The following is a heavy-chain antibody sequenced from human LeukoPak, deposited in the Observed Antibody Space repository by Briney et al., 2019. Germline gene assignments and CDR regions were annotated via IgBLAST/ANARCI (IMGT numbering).Heavy chain of an antibody. D-gene: IGHD3-3*01. V-gene: IGHV3-74*01. CDR2: LSPDGTDT. J-gene: IGHJ4*02. CDR1: GFAFNTYW. CDR3: AKARPFGVVIIDFDY. Sequence: TGGSLRLSCAASGFAFNTYWMHWVRQVPGKGLVWVSSLSPDGTDTHYAGYVKGRFTISRDNSKNTLYLQMNSLRAEDTAVYYCAKARPFGVVIIDFDYWGQGTLVTVSS.